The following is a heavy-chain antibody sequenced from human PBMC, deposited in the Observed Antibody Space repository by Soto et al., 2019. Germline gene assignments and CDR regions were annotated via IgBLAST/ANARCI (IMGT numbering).Heavy chain of an antibody. Sequence: PGPPVKVSCKASGYTFINYGISWVRQAPGQGLEWMGWINLSGGTSYAQKFQGRVTMTRDTSTSKVYMELSSLRSEDTAVYYCARVYCSGGSCYGIDYWGQGTLVTVSS. D-gene: IGHD2-15*01. J-gene: IGHJ4*02. CDR2: INLSGGT. CDR1: GYTFINYG. V-gene: IGHV1-46*01. CDR3: ARVYCSGGSCYGIDY.